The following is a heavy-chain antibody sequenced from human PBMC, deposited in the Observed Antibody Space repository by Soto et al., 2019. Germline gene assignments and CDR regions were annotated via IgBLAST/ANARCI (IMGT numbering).Heavy chain of an antibody. CDR2: MSYTAST. J-gene: IGHJ5*02. D-gene: IGHD3-10*01. CDR3: ARHKNDYGRFNWFDP. CDR1: GGSLSSSDYY. Sequence: QLQLQESGPGQVRPSETLSLTCTVSGGSLSSSDYYWGWIRQSPGMGLQWMGVMSYTASTYYNPSLKSRVSISVDPSNNQFSLRLRSVTAADTAVYYCARHKNDYGRFNWFDPWGQGTPVTVSS. V-gene: IGHV4-39*01.